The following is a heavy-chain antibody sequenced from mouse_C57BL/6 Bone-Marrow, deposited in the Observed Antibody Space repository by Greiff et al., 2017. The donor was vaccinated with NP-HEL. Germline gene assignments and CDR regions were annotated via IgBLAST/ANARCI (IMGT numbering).Heavy chain of an antibody. D-gene: IGHD2-2*01. CDR2: IDPENGDT. CDR1: GFNFKDDY. Sequence: EVQLQESGAELVRPGASVKLSCTASGFNFKDDYMHWVKQRPEQGLEWIGWIDPENGDTEYASKFQGKATITADTSSNTAYLQLSSLTSEDTAVEYCTALIDDGYDVPYWYFDVGGRGTAVTVTA. V-gene: IGHV14-4*01. CDR3: TALIDDGYDVPYWYFDV. J-gene: IGHJ1*03.